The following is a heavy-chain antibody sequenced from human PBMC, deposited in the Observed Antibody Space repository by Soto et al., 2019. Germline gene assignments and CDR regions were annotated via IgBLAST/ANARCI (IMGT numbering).Heavy chain of an antibody. V-gene: IGHV4-31*03. CDR3: ARKKMAAQSFDP. CDR1: GGSISSGGYY. D-gene: IGHD6-6*01. J-gene: IGHJ5*02. CDR2: IYYSGST. Sequence: NPWETLSLTCTVSGGSISSGGYYVSWIRQHPGKGLEWIGYIYYSGSTYYNPSLKSRVTISVDTSKNQFSLKLSSVTAADTAVYYCARKKMAAQSFDPWGQGTLVTVSS.